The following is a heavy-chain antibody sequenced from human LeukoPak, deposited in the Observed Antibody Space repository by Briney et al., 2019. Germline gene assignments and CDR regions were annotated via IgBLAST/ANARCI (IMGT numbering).Heavy chain of an antibody. CDR1: GGSISSYY. Sequence: SETLSLTCTVSGGSISSYYWSWIRQPPGKGLEWIGYIYYSGSTNYNPSLKSRVTISVDTSKNQFSLKLSSVTAADTAVYYCARHLPYSSSSYFHYWGQGTLVTVSS. J-gene: IGHJ4*02. V-gene: IGHV4-59*01. CDR2: IYYSGST. CDR3: ARHLPYSSSSYFHY. D-gene: IGHD6-6*01.